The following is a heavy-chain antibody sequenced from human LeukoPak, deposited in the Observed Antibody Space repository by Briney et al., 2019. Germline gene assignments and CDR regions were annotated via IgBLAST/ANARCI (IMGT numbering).Heavy chain of an antibody. Sequence: SETLSLTCSVSGESISSSRHYWSWIRQPPGKGLEWIGYIYYSGSTNYNPSLKSRVTISVDTSKTQFSLKLSSVTAADTAVYYCARSSYYFGADAFDIWGQGTMVTVSS. CDR3: ARSSYYFGADAFDI. J-gene: IGHJ3*02. D-gene: IGHD3-10*01. V-gene: IGHV4-61*01. CDR2: IYYSGST. CDR1: GESISSSRHY.